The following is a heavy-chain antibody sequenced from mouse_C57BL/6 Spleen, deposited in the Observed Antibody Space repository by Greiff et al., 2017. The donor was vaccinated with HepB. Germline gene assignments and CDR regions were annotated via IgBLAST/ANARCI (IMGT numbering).Heavy chain of an antibody. CDR1: GYTFTDYN. Sequence: EVQLQQSGPELVKPGASVKIPCKASGYTFTDYNMDWVKQSHGKSLEWIGDINPNNGGTIYNKKFKSNATLTVDKSSSTAYMWLRSLTSEDTAVYDCARHGNSAWFAYWGQGTLVTVSA. CDR2: INPNNGGT. J-gene: IGHJ3*01. V-gene: IGHV1-18*01. D-gene: IGHD2-1*01. CDR3: ARHGNSAWFAY.